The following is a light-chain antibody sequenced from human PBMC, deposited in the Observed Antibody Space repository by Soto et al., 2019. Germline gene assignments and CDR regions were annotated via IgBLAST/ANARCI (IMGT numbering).Light chain of an antibody. CDR2: WAS. J-gene: IGKJ2*01. CDR1: QSILFTSNNKNY. V-gene: IGKV4-1*01. CDR3: QQYYTTPPYT. Sequence: DIVMTQSPDSLAVSLGERAAINCKSSQSILFTSNNKNYLAWYQQKPGQPPKLLIYWASTRESGVPDRLSGSGSGTDFTLTISSLQAEDVAVYYCQQYYTTPPYTFGQGTKVEIK.